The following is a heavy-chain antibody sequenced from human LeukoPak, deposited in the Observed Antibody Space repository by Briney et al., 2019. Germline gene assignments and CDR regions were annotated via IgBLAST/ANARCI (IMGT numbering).Heavy chain of an antibody. CDR1: GGSISSGSYY. J-gene: IGHJ4*02. V-gene: IGHV4-61*02. Sequence: SQTLSLTCTVSGGSISSGSYYWSWIRQPAGKGLEWIGRIYTSGSTNYNPSLKSRVTISVDTSKNQFSLKLGSVSAADTAVYYCARDYYGSGSYYLWGQGTLVTVSS. CDR3: ARDYYGSGSYYL. CDR2: IYTSGST. D-gene: IGHD3-10*01.